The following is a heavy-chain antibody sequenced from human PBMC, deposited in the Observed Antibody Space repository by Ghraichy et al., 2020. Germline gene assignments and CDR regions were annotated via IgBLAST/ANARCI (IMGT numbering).Heavy chain of an antibody. D-gene: IGHD3-22*01. CDR3: ANNHGDSSGYYYVPPFDY. J-gene: IGHJ4*02. V-gene: IGHV3-23*01. CDR1: GFTFSSYA. Sequence: GESLNISCAASGFTFSSYAMSWVRQAPGKGLEWVSAISGSGGSTYYADSVKGRFTISRDNSKNTLYLQMNSLRAEDTAVYYCANNHGDSSGYYYVPPFDYWGQGTLVTVSS. CDR2: ISGSGGST.